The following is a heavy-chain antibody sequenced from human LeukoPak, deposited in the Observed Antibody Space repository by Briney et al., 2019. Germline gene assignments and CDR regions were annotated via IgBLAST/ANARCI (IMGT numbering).Heavy chain of an antibody. D-gene: IGHD3-3*01. CDR1: GSSFTSYW. CDR2: IYPGDSDT. CDR3: ARRITIFGVVTWFDP. Sequence: GESLKISCKGSGSSFTSYWIGWVRPVPGKGLEWMGIIYPGDSDTRYSPSFQGQVTISADKSISTAYLQWSSLKASDTAMYYCARRITIFGVVTWFDPWGQGTLVTVSS. V-gene: IGHV5-51*01. J-gene: IGHJ5*02.